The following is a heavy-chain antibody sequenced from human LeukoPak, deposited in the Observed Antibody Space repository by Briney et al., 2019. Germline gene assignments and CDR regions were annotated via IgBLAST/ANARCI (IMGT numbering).Heavy chain of an antibody. V-gene: IGHV3-66*02. CDR3: ARDLGYYDILTGY. Sequence: PGGSMRLSCAASGFTVSSNYMSWVRQAPGKGLEWVSVIYSGGSTYYADSVKGRFTISRDNSKNTLYLQMNSLRAEDTAVYYCARDLGYYDILTGYWGQGPWSPSPQ. D-gene: IGHD3-9*01. J-gene: IGHJ4*02. CDR1: GFTVSSNY. CDR2: IYSGGST.